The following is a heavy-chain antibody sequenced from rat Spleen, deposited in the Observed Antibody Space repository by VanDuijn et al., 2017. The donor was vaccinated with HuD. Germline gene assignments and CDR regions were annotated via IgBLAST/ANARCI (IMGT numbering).Heavy chain of an antibody. J-gene: IGHJ3*01. CDR2: IIYDASST. V-gene: IGHV5S10*01. CDR1: GFTFSDYN. Sequence: EVQLVESGGGLVQPGRSLKLSCAASGFTFSDYNMAWARQAPKKGLEWVALIIYDASSTYYRDSVKGRFTISRDNTKSTLYLQMDSLRSEDTATYYCATPTPGIPFTYWGQGTLVTVSS. D-gene: IGHD1-4*01. CDR3: ATPTPGIPFTY.